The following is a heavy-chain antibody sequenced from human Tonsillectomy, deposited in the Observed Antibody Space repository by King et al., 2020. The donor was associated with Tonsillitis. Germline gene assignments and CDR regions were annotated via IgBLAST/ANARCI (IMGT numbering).Heavy chain of an antibody. CDR2: IYPGDSDP. CDR3: ARRDVAAFDF. J-gene: IGHJ3*01. Sequence: QLVQSGAEVKKPGESLRVSCKASGYSFTIYWIAWVRQMPGKGLEWMGIIYPGDSDPRYSPSFQGQVTLPADKSINTAYLQWSSLKASDTAMYYCARRDVAAFDFWGQGTMVTVSS. CDR1: GYSFTIYW. D-gene: IGHD2-21*01. V-gene: IGHV5-51*01.